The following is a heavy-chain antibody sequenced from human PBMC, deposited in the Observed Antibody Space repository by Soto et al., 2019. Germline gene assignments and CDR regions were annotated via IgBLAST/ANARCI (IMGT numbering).Heavy chain of an antibody. CDR1: GGTFSSYA. D-gene: IGHD5-12*01. J-gene: IGHJ4*02. CDR2: INPNSGGT. CDR3: ARVFGGYNSDY. Sequence: QVQLVQSGAEVKKPGSSVKVSCKASGGTFSSYAISWVRQAPGQGLEWMGWINPNSGGTNYAQKFQGRVTMTRDTSISTAYMELSRLRSDDTAVYYCARVFGGYNSDYWGQGTLVTVSS. V-gene: IGHV1-2*02.